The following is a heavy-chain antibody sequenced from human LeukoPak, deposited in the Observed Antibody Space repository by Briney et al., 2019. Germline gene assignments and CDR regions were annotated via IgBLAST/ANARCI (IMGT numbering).Heavy chain of an antibody. CDR2: IYYSGST. J-gene: IGHJ5*02. CDR3: ARAFLYGGFDP. V-gene: IGHV4-61*05. CDR1: GGSISSSSYY. Sequence: PSETLSLTCTVSGGSISSSSYYWGWIRQPPGKGLEWIGYIYYSGSTNYNPSLKSRVTISVDTSKNQFSLKLSSVTAADTAVYYCARAFLYGGFDPWGQGTLVTVSS. D-gene: IGHD2/OR15-2a*01.